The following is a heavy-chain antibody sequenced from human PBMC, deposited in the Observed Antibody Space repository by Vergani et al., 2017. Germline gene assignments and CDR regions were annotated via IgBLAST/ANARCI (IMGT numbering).Heavy chain of an antibody. D-gene: IGHD3-22*01. CDR3: ARAAYDSSGYYYRH. V-gene: IGHV1-8*01. CDR2: MNPNSGTT. Sequence: QVQLVQSGAEVKKPGASVKVSCRASGYSFSSYDISWVRQATGQGLEWMGWMNPNSGTTGYAQKFQGRVTMTRNTSINTAYMELSRLSFEDAAVYYCARAAYDSSGYYYRHWGQGTLVTVSS. J-gene: IGHJ4*02. CDR1: GYSFSSYD.